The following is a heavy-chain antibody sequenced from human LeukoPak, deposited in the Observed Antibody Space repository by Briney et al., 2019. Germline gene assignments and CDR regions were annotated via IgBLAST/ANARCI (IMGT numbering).Heavy chain of an antibody. J-gene: IGHJ3*02. D-gene: IGHD3-3*01. V-gene: IGHV3-30*02. CDR3: AKGMSAYDFSAFDI. Sequence: GGSLRLSCGASGFTFSSYGMHWVRQAPGKGLEWVTFIRYDGSNKYYADSVKGRFTISRDNFKNTLYLQMNSLRAEDTAVYYCAKGMSAYDFSAFDIWGQGTMVTVSS. CDR2: IRYDGSNK. CDR1: GFTFSSYG.